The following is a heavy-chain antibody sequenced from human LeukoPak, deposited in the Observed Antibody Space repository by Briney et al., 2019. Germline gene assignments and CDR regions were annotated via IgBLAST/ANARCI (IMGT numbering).Heavy chain of an antibody. J-gene: IGHJ4*02. D-gene: IGHD5-18*01. CDR3: ARDKLDTAMVPTYYFDY. CDR2: ISSSSYI. V-gene: IGHV3-21*01. Sequence: GGSLRLSCAASGFTFSSYSMNWVRQAPGKGLEWVSSISSSSYIYYADSVKGRFTISRDNAKNSLYLQMNSLRAEDTAVYYCARDKLDTAMVPTYYFDYWGQGTLVTVSS. CDR1: GFTFSSYS.